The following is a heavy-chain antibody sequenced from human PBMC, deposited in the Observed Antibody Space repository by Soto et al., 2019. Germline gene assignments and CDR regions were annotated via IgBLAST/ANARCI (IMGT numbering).Heavy chain of an antibody. Sequence: QITLKESGPALVKPTQTLTLTCTFSGFSLSTSGVGVGWIRQPPGEALEWLALIYWDDYKHFSPSLESRLTIHKDTTKNQVARTLTKMDPVATAPYYCAHQGGGDLLLDYWGQGTLVTVSS. CDR3: AHQGGGDLLLDY. J-gene: IGHJ4*02. D-gene: IGHD3-16*01. CDR1: GFSLSTSGVG. V-gene: IGHV2-5*02. CDR2: IYWDDYK.